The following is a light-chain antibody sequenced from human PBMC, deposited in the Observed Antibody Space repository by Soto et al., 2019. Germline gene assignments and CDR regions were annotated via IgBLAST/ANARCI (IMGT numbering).Light chain of an antibody. CDR1: QDISKH. CDR2: NGS. Sequence: DIQLTQSPSSLSASVGDSVTITCQASQDISKHLKWYQQKPGEAPNLLLYNGSNWETGVPSRFSGSGSGTDFTFAISSLQPEDIATDYCQQYANLPITFGQGTRLEIK. V-gene: IGKV1-33*01. J-gene: IGKJ5*01. CDR3: QQYANLPIT.